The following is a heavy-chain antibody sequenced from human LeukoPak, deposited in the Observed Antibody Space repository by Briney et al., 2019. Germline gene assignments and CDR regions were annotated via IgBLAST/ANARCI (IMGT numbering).Heavy chain of an antibody. D-gene: IGHD3-10*01. J-gene: IGHJ4*02. Sequence: PSETLSLTCTVSGGSISSGSYYWSWIRQPAGKGLEGIGRIYTSGSTNYNPSLKSRVTISVDTSKNQFSLKLSSVTAADTAVYYCARSRYSSGTYYFDYWGQGTLVTVSS. CDR1: GGSISSGSYY. CDR3: ARSRYSSGTYYFDY. V-gene: IGHV4-61*02. CDR2: IYTSGST.